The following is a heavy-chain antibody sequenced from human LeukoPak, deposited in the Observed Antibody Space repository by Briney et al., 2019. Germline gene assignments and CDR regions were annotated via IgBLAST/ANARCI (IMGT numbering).Heavy chain of an antibody. CDR3: ARASLRGYSYGSVAFDI. CDR2: IYYSGST. Sequence: KPSQTLSLTCTVSGGSISSYYWSWIRQPPGKGLEWIGYIYYSGSTNYNPSLKSRVTISVDTSKNQFSLKLSSVTAADTAVYYCARASLRGYSYGSVAFDIWGQGTMVTVSS. D-gene: IGHD5-18*01. V-gene: IGHV4-59*01. CDR1: GGSISSYY. J-gene: IGHJ3*02.